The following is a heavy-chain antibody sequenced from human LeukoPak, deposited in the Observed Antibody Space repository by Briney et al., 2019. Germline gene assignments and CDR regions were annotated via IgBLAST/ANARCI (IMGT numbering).Heavy chain of an antibody. CDR3: ARGPGLAMGKGYFDY. D-gene: IGHD6-19*01. V-gene: IGHV3-30-3*01. CDR1: GFTFSNYA. CDR2: TSHNEYNK. J-gene: IGHJ4*02. Sequence: LSGGSLRLSCAASGFTFSNYAMHWVRQAPGKGLEWVAATSHNEYNKYYADSVNGRFTISRDNSKNTLYLEVNSLRADDTAVYYCARGPGLAMGKGYFDYCGQGTLVTVSS.